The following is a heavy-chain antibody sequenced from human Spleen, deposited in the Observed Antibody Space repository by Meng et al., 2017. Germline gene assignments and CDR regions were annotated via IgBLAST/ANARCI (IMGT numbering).Heavy chain of an antibody. CDR3: ARDEGFDP. CDR2: INSDGSET. Sequence: VQLVESGGGLVKPGGSLRLSCAASGFTFNSYGMHWVRQGPAKGLEWVSRINSDGSETIYADSVKGRFTISRDNAKNTLYLQLNSLRVEDTAIYSCARDEGFDPWGQGTLVTVSS. V-gene: IGHV3-74*01. CDR1: GFTFNSYG. J-gene: IGHJ5*02.